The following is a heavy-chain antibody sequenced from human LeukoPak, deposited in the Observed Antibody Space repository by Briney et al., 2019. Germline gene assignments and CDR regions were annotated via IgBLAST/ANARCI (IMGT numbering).Heavy chain of an antibody. CDR2: INTNTGDP. D-gene: IGHD3-22*01. CDR1: GYTFTSYA. J-gene: IGHJ4*02. CDR3: ARDRGYYYDSSGYYYALDY. Sequence: GASVKVSCKASGYTFTSYAMNWVRQAPGQGLEWMGWINTNTGDPTYAQGFTGRFVFSLDTSVSTAYLQISSLKAEDTAVYYCARDRGYYYDSSGYYYALDYWGQGTLVTVSS. V-gene: IGHV7-4-1*02.